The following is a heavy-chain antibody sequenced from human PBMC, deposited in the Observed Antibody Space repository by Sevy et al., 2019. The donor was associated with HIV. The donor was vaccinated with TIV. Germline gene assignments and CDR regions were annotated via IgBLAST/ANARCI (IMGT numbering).Heavy chain of an antibody. J-gene: IGHJ4*02. CDR3: AKRPVSYCSGATCSLDY. CDR2: ISGTGETT. Sequence: GGSLRLSCAASGFTFGGYAMAWVRQAPGKGLESVSAISGTGETTYYTDPVKGRFTVSRDNSSNILYLQMNSLRGEDTAVYYCAKRPVSYCSGATCSLDYWGPGTLVTVSS. D-gene: IGHD2-2*01. V-gene: IGHV3-23*01. CDR1: GFTFGGYA.